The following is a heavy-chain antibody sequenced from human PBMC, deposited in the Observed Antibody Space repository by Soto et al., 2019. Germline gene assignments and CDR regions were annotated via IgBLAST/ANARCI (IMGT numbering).Heavy chain of an antibody. D-gene: IGHD1-26*01. Sequence: GGSLRLSCAASGFTFSGYWMHWVRQAPGKGLVWVSRITSDGRSTTYADSVKGRFTISRDNAKNTLYLQMDSLRAEDTAVYYCARSGNYFLDPWGQGTLVTVSS. CDR1: GFTFSGYW. CDR2: ITSDGRST. J-gene: IGHJ5*02. CDR3: ARSGNYFLDP. V-gene: IGHV3-74*01.